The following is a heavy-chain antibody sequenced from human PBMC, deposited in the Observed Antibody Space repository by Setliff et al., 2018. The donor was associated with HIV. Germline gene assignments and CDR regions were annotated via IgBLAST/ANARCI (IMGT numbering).Heavy chain of an antibody. V-gene: IGHV4-4*09. CDR2: IHASGKT. CDR3: ATLDPSGGNFLAY. CDR1: GDTDFY. D-gene: IGHD2-21*02. Sequence: SETLSLTCTVSGDTDFYWNWIRQPPGKGLEWIGYIHASGKTNYNPSLKSRVTIALDTSKMQFSLHLTSVTAADTAVYYCATLDPSGGNFLAYWGQGTLVTVSS. J-gene: IGHJ4*02.